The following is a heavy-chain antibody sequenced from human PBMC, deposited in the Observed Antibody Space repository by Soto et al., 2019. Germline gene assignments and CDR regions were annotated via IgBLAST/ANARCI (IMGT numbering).Heavy chain of an antibody. J-gene: IGHJ3*02. CDR2: MNPNSGNT. Sequence: QAKKQGLEWMGWMNPNSGNTGYAQKFQGRVTMTRNTSISTAYMELSSLRSEDTAFYYCGRGWGYPVCVGIWGEGTMV. V-gene: IGHV1-8*01. D-gene: IGHD3-16*01. CDR3: GRGWGYPVCVGI.